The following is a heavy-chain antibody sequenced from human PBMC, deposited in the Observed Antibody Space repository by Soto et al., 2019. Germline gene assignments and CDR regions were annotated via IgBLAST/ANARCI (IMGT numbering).Heavy chain of an antibody. J-gene: IGHJ6*02. CDR2: ISSSSSYI. D-gene: IGHD6-19*01. CDR1: GFTFSSYS. V-gene: IGHV3-21*01. CDR3: ARDSSGWYDYYYGMDV. Sequence: GGSLRLSCAASGFTFSSYSMNWVRQAPGKGLEWVSSISSSSSYIYYAGSVKGRFTISRDNAKNSLYLQMNSLRAEDTAVYYCARDSSGWYDYYYGMDVWGQGTTVTVSS.